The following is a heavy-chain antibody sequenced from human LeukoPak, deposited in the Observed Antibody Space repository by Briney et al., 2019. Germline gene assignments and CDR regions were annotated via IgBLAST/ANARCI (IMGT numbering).Heavy chain of an antibody. CDR3: VRARGCINCVLTDSFDS. Sequence: ASVKVSCKASGRLFTSYGIAWVRQAPGEGLEWVGWKSDFDGDTKVAEKLQGRVTLTTATSTSTAYMELTSLTVDDTAVYYCVRARGCINCVLTDSFDSWGHGTKVTVSP. V-gene: IGHV1-18*01. CDR2: KSDFDGDT. CDR1: GRLFTSYG. J-gene: IGHJ3*01. D-gene: IGHD1-1*01.